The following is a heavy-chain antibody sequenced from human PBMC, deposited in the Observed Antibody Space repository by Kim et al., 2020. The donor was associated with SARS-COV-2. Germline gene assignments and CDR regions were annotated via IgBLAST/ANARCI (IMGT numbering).Heavy chain of an antibody. CDR3: AKDRYGSSWYPFDY. D-gene: IGHD6-13*01. V-gene: IGHV3-23*01. J-gene: IGHJ4*02. Sequence: DSVEGRCTISRENSKNPLYLQMKRLRAEDTAVYYCAKDRYGSSWYPFDYWGQGTLVTVSS.